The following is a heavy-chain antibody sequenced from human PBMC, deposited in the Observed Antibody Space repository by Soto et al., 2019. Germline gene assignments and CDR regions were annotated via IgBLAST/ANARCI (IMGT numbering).Heavy chain of an antibody. D-gene: IGHD6-6*01. Sequence: GGSLRLSCAASGFTFSSYIMNWVRQAPGKGLEWVSSISSSSSYIYYADSVKGRFTISRDNAKNSLYLQMNSLRAEDTAVYYCAKYSSSNFFDYWGQGTLVTVSS. CDR3: AKYSSSNFFDY. CDR1: GFTFSSYI. V-gene: IGHV3-21*01. CDR2: ISSSSSYI. J-gene: IGHJ4*02.